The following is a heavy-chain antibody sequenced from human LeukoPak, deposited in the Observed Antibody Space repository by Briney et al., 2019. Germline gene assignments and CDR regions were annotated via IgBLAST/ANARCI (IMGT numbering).Heavy chain of an antibody. V-gene: IGHV3-30-3*01. D-gene: IGHD6-19*01. CDR2: ISYDGTNK. CDR3: ARDDPYSSGWYIVFDI. J-gene: IGHJ3*02. CDR1: GFTFSTYA. Sequence: PGRSLRLFCAASGFTFSTYAMHWVRQAPGKGLEWVAIISYDGTNKYYADSVKGRFTISRDNSKNTLYLQMNSLRAEDTAVYYCARDDPYSSGWYIVFDIWGQGTMVTVSS.